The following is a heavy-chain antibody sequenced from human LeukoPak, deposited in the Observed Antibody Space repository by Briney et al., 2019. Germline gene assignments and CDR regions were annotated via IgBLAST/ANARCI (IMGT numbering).Heavy chain of an antibody. D-gene: IGHD6-6*01. CDR1: GFTFSSYD. J-gene: IGHJ4*02. CDR2: IGTAGDT. V-gene: IGHV3-13*01. CDR3: AKGGSVIARLIASD. Sequence: GGSLRLSCAASGFTFSSYDMHWVRQATGKGLEWVSAIGTAGDTYYPGSVKGRFTISRDNSKNTLYLQMNSLRAEDTAVYYCAKGGSVIARLIASDWGQGTLVTVSS.